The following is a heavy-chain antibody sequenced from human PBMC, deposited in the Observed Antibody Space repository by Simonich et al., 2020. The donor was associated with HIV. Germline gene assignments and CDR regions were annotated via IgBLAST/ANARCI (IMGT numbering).Heavy chain of an antibody. J-gene: IGHJ4*02. Sequence: QVQLQQWGAGLLKPSETLSLTCAVYGGSFSGYYWSWIRQPPGKGLEWNGENNHSGSTNYNPSLKRRVTISVDTSKNQFSLKLSSVTAADTAVYYCARRHPTTVTTPYFDYWGQGTLVTVSS. CDR2: NNHSGST. CDR3: ARRHPTTVTTPYFDY. V-gene: IGHV4-34*01. D-gene: IGHD4-17*01. CDR1: GGSFSGYY.